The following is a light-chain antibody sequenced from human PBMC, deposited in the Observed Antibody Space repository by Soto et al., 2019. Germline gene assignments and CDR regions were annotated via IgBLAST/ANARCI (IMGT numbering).Light chain of an antibody. CDR2: DAS. V-gene: IGKV3-11*01. J-gene: IGKJ5*01. Sequence: EIVLTQSPYTLSFSPWERATLSCWASHSVTTHLAWFQQRPGQTPRLLIYDASTRAPGIPARFSGRGSGADFTLTISSLEPEDFAVYYCQQRSDSITFGQGTRLEIK. CDR1: HSVTTH. CDR3: QQRSDSIT.